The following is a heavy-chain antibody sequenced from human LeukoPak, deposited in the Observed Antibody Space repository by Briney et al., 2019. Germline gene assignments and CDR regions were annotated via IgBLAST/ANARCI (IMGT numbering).Heavy chain of an antibody. Sequence: GGSLRLSCAASGFTFSSYGMHWVRQAPGKGLEWVAIIWYDGNNKYYADSVKGRFTISRDNSKNTLYLQMNSLRPEDTAIYYCARDPSLRVTLDYWGQGTLVTVSS. J-gene: IGHJ4*02. CDR1: GFTFSSYG. CDR2: IWYDGNNK. CDR3: ARDPSLRVTLDY. D-gene: IGHD5/OR15-5a*01. V-gene: IGHV3-33*08.